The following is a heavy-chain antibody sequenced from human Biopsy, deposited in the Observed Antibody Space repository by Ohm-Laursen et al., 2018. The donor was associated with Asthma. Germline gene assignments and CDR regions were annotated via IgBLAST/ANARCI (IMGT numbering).Heavy chain of an antibody. CDR1: GDSFSNYA. Sequence: SVKVSCKASGDSFSNYAISWVQQAPRQGLEWMGGLIPVLGTPDHAQMFEGRVTITADESTSTAYMELSSLSSEDTAVYYCARGYSGSDRIVYYYSGLEVWGQGTTVTVSS. CDR2: LIPVLGTP. J-gene: IGHJ6*02. CDR3: ARGYSGSDRIVYYYSGLEV. V-gene: IGHV1-69*13. D-gene: IGHD5-12*01.